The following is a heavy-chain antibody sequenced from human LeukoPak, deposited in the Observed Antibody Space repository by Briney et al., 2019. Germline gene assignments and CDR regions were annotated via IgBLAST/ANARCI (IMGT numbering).Heavy chain of an antibody. CDR2: IYYSGST. Sequence: SETLSLTCAVYGASFSGYYWSWIRQPPGKGLEWIGYIYYSGSTNYNPSLKSRVTISVDTSRNQFSLKLSSVTAADTAVYYCARGGTVRNVRDFGAQGTTVTVPS. D-gene: IGHD1/OR15-1a*01. J-gene: IGHJ6*02. CDR1: GASFSGYY. V-gene: IGHV4-59*01. CDR3: ARGGTVRNVRDF.